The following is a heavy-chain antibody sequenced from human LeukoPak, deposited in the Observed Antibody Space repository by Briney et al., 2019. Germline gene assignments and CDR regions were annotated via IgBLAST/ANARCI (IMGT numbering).Heavy chain of an antibody. J-gene: IGHJ3*02. CDR1: GFTFSNHA. CDR3: ARVDDLDAFDI. D-gene: IGHD2-2*03. V-gene: IGHV3-30*04. CDR2: ISDDGTSK. Sequence: GGSLRLSCVTSGFTFSNHAMHWVRQGQGKGLEGVAVISDDGTSKFYAHSVKGRFTIFRDNSKNTLFLQINSLRPEDTAMYYCARVDDLDAFDIWGQGTLVTVSS.